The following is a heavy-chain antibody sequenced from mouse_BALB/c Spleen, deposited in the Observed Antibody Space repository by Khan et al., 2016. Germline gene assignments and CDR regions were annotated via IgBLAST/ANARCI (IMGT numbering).Heavy chain of an antibody. D-gene: IGHD2-10*02. Sequence: QVQLQQSGAELGKPGASVKLSCKAAGYTSTEYIIHRVKQSSGQGLEWIACSYPVSVSIKYNDKFNDKATLTAVKASSTVYMELSSLTSEDSAVYFWAKHEGGYDKYWFAYWGQGTLFTVSA. CDR3: AKHEGGYDKYWFAY. CDR1: GYTSTEYI. J-gene: IGHJ3*01. CDR2: SYPVSVSI. V-gene: IGHV1-62-2*01.